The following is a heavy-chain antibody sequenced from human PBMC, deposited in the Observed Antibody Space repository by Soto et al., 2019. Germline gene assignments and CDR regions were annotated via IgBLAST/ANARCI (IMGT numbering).Heavy chain of an antibody. D-gene: IGHD5-12*01. CDR1: GGTFSNSA. J-gene: IGHJ6*02. V-gene: IGHV1-69*05. CDR2: IMPIFRTP. CDR3: ARDKDRLQLGGNYYYILDV. Sequence: QVQLEQSGAEVKKPGSSVRVSCKASGGTFSNSAISWVRQAPGQGLEWMGGIMPIFRTPDYAQKFQAGVTITPNESTTTAYMGLSGMRSVDTAVYYCARDKDRLQLGGNYYYILDVCGQGTTVTVSS.